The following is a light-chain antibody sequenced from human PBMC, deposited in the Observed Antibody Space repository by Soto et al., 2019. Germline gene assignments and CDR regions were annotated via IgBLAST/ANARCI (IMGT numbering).Light chain of an antibody. CDR1: SSNIGAGYD. CDR3: LSFDSSLSVV. CDR2: GNT. Sequence: QYALTQPPSVSGAPGQRVTISCTGSSSNIGAGYDVHWYQQLPGRAPKLLIYGNTNRPSGVPDRFSGSKSGTSASLAITGLQAEDEADYYCLSFDSSLSVVFGGVTKVTVL. J-gene: IGLJ2*01. V-gene: IGLV1-40*01.